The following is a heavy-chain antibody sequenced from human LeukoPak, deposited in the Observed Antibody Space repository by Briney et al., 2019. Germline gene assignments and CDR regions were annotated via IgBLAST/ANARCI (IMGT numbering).Heavy chain of an antibody. CDR2: IYYSGST. CDR3: ARGYSTSWTYYFDY. D-gene: IGHD2-2*01. CDR1: GGSISSSSYY. Sequence: SETLSLTCTVSGGSISSSSYYWGWIRQPPGKGLEWIGSIYYSGSTYYNPSLKSRVTISVDTSKNHFSLKLNSVTAADTAVYYCARGYSTSWTYYFDYWGQGALVTVSS. J-gene: IGHJ4*02. V-gene: IGHV4-39*07.